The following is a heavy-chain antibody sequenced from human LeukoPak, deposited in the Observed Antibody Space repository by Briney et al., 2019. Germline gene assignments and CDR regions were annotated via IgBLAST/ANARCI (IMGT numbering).Heavy chain of an antibody. CDR3: AKNPAGATTIDY. J-gene: IGHJ4*02. CDR2: ISGSGGST. V-gene: IGHV3-23*01. Sequence: GGSLRLSCAASGFTFSSYAMSWVRQAPGKGLGWVSAISGSGGSTYYADSVKGRFTISRDNSKNTLYLQMNSLRAEDTAVYYCAKNPAGATTIDYWGQGTLVTVSS. CDR1: GFTFSSYA. D-gene: IGHD1-26*01.